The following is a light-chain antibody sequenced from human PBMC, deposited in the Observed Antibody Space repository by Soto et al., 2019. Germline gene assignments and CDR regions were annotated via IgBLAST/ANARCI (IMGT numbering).Light chain of an antibody. CDR3: QQRNSYPST. V-gene: IGKV1-9*01. CDR2: AAS. J-gene: IGKJ5*01. CDR1: QGIRSY. Sequence: DIQLTQSPSLLSASVGDRVTITCRASQGIRSYLAWYQQKPGKAPKLLIYAASTLQSGVPSRFSGSGSGTEFTLTISSLQPEDFVTYYCQQRNSYPSTFGQGTRLEVK.